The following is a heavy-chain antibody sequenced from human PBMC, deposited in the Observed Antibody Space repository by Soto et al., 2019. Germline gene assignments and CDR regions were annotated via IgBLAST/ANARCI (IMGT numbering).Heavy chain of an antibody. V-gene: IGHV4-59*01. CDR1: GGSISSYY. J-gene: IGHJ4*02. Sequence: SETLSLTCTVSGGSISSYYWSWIRQPPGKGLEWIGYIDYSGSTNYNLSLKSRVTISVYTSKNQFSLKLSSVTAEDTAVYYCARGDYYDCSGYYGIWGQGTLVTVSS. CDR3: ARGDYYDCSGYYGI. D-gene: IGHD3-22*01. CDR2: IDYSGST.